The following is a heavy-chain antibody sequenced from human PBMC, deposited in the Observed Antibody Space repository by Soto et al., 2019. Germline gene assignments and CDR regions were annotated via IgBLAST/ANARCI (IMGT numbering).Heavy chain of an antibody. CDR3: AKADYSYSWAPGDY. CDR1: GFIFSTFS. CDR2: ISSSSSTI. J-gene: IGHJ4*02. Sequence: GGSLRLSCAASGFIFSTFSMNWVRQAPGKGLEWVSYISSSSSTIYYADSVKGRFTISRDNSKNTLYLQMNSLRVEDTALYYCAKADYSYSWAPGDYWGQGTLVTVSS. D-gene: IGHD6-13*01. V-gene: IGHV3-48*01.